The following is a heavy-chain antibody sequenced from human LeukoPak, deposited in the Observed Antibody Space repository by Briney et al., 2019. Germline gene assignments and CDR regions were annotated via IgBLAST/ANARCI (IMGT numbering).Heavy chain of an antibody. D-gene: IGHD3-10*02. J-gene: IGHJ3*01. CDR2: IWYDGSNE. CDR3: AREISMFVNAFDL. Sequence: GGSLRLSCAASGFSFSNSGMHWVRQAPGKGLEWVAVIWYDGSNEYYADAVKGRFTISRDNSKNTVHLQMNSLRVEDPSVYYCAREISMFVNAFDLWGQGTLVTVTS. V-gene: IGHV3-33*01. CDR1: GFSFSNSG.